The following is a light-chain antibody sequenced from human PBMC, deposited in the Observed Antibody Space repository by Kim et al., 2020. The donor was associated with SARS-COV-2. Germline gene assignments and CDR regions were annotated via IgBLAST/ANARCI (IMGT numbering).Light chain of an antibody. V-gene: IGKV4-1*01. J-gene: IGKJ1*01. Sequence: DIVMTQSPDSLAVSLGERATINCKSSRSVLYSSNNKNYLAWYQQKPGQPPKLLIYWASIRESGVPDRFSGSGSGTDFTLTINNLQAEDVAVYYCQDYDSAPWTFGQGNKVETK. CDR3: QDYDSAPWT. CDR2: WAS. CDR1: RSVLYSSNNKNY.